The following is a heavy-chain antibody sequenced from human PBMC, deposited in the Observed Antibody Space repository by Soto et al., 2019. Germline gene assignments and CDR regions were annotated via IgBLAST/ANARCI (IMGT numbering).Heavy chain of an antibody. CDR1: GTSITRGGYF. CDR2: IYFTGST. D-gene: IGHD3-10*01. CDR3: ARGGSFGSGSYYNLDY. V-gene: IGHV4-31*03. J-gene: IGHJ4*02. Sequence: PSETLSLTCSVSGTSITRGGYFWSWIRQTPGGGLEWIGVIYFTGSTDYNPSLKSRATMSVDTSENQFSLRLNSVTAADTAVFFCARGGSFGSGSYYNLDYWGLGTLVTVSS.